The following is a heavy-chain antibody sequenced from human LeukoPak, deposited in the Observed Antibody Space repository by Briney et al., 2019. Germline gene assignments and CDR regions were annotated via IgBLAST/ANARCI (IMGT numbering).Heavy chain of an antibody. J-gene: IGHJ6*02. V-gene: IGHV3-30*02. CDR1: GFTFSSYG. Sequence: GGSLRLSCAASGFTFSSYGMHWVRQAPGKGLEWVAFIRYDGSNKYYADSVKGRFTISRDNPKNTLYLQMNSLRAEDTAVYYCAKDEWVAAAGTALTWYYYGMDVWGQGTTVTVSS. CDR3: AKDEWVAAAGTALTWYYYGMDV. CDR2: IRYDGSNK. D-gene: IGHD6-13*01.